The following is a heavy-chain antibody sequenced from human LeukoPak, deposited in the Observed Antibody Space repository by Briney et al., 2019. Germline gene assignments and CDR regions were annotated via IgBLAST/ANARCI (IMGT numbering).Heavy chain of an antibody. Sequence: KASGTLSLTCAVSGGSISSSNWWSWVRQPPGKGLEWIGEIYHSGSTNYNPSLKSRVTISVDKSKNQFSLKLSSVTAADTAVYYCAREAAAGTTPFDYWGQGTLVTVSS. CDR1: GGSISSSNW. CDR3: AREAAAGTTPFDY. V-gene: IGHV4-4*02. D-gene: IGHD6-13*01. CDR2: IYHSGST. J-gene: IGHJ4*02.